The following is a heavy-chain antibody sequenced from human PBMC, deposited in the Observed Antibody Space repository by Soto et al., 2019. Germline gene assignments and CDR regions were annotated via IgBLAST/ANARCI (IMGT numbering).Heavy chain of an antibody. CDR3: ARGERYYYYGMDV. J-gene: IGHJ6*02. D-gene: IGHD1-1*01. V-gene: IGHV1-69*13. CDR2: IIPIFGTA. CDR1: GGTLSSYA. Sequence: GPPVKVSCKASGGTLSSYAISWVRQAPGQGLEWMGGIIPIFGTANYAQKSQGRVTITADESTSTAYMELSSLRSEDTAVYYCARGERYYYYGMDVWGQGTTVTVSS.